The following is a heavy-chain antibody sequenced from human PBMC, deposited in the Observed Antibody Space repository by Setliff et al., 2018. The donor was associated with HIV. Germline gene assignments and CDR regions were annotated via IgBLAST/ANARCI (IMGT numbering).Heavy chain of an antibody. CDR3: ARGATLLPGYSDRWEYFYMDV. D-gene: IGHD5-12*01. V-gene: IGHV4-34*01. CDR2: INHSGST. J-gene: IGHJ6*03. CDR1: GGSFSEYY. Sequence: PSETLSLTCAVYGGSFSEYYWSRIRQSPGKGLEWIGEINHSGSTHYNPPLKSRATIAVDTSKNQFSLRLNSVTAADTAVYYCARGATLLPGYSDRWEYFYMDVWGKGTTVTVSS.